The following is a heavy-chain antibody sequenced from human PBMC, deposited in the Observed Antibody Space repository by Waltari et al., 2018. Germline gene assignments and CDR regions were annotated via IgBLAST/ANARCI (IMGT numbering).Heavy chain of an antibody. V-gene: IGHV7-4-1*02. CDR1: GYTFTDYG. J-gene: IGHJ5*02. Sequence: QVQLVQSGSELMKPGASVKVSCTASGYTFTDYGLNWVRQAPGQGLEWLGWINTNTGNPTYAQGFTGRFVFSLDTSVTTAYLQISSLKAEDTGVYFCARGDWCYPWGQGTMVIVSS. CDR2: INTNTGNP. CDR3: ARGDWCYP.